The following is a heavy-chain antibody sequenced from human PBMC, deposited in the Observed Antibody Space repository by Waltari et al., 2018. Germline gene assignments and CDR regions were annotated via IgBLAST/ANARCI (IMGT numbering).Heavy chain of an antibody. CDR2: IYHSGST. D-gene: IGHD2-8*01. J-gene: IGHJ5*02. CDR3: ARWTPGGYAGWFDP. CDR1: GGSISSYY. Sequence: QVQLQESGPGLVKPSETLSLTCTVSGGSISSYYWSWIRQPPGKGLEWIGSIYHSGSTYYNPSLKSRVTISVDTSKNQFSLKLSSVTAADTAVYYCARWTPGGYAGWFDPWGQGTLVTVSS. V-gene: IGHV4-59*08.